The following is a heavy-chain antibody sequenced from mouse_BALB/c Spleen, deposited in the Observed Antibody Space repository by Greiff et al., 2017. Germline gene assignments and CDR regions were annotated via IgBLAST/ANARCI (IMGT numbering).Heavy chain of an antibody. CDR2: ISDGGSYT. J-gene: IGHJ1*01. Sequence: EVMLVESGGGLVKPGGSLKLSCAASGFTFSDYYMYWVRQTPEKRLEWVATISDGGSYTYYPDSVKGRFTISRDNAKNNLYLQMSSLKSEDTAMYYCARAPYGNYEGYFDVWGAGTTVTVSS. V-gene: IGHV5-4*02. CDR1: GFTFSDYY. D-gene: IGHD2-1*01. CDR3: ARAPYGNYEGYFDV.